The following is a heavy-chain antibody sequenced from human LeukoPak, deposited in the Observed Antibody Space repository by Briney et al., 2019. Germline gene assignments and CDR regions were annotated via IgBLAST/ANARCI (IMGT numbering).Heavy chain of an antibody. D-gene: IGHD6-13*01. V-gene: IGHV3-7*01. CDR1: GFTFSTCW. CDR3: ARVGIAAALDSFDI. CDR2: INQDGRKK. Sequence: PGGSLTLSCAASGFTFSTCWMIWVRQAPGKGLEWVANINQDGRKKYYMDSVKGRFTISRDNAKNSLYLQINTLRGEDTAVYFCARVGIAAALDSFDIWGQGTMVTVSS. J-gene: IGHJ3*02.